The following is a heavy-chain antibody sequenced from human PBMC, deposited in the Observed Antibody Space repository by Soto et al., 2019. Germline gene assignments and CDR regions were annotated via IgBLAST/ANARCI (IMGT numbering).Heavy chain of an antibody. CDR2: INPSGGST. J-gene: IGHJ4*02. D-gene: IGHD2-2*01. CDR1: GYTFTSSL. CDR3: ARAGWYCSSTSCYALDY. V-gene: IGHV1-46*03. Sequence: ASAKGSCKASGYTFTSSLIDWVRQAPGQGLEWMGIINPSGGSTSYAQKFQGRVTMTRDTSTSTVYMELSSLRSEDTAVYYCARAGWYCSSTSCYALDYWGQGTLVTVSS.